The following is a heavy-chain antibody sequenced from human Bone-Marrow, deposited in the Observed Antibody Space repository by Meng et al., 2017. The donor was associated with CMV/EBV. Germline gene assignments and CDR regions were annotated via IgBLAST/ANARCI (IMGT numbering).Heavy chain of an antibody. Sequence: AGSGFTFSSYSMNWVRQAPGKGLEWVSSISSSSSYIYYADSVKGRFTISRDNAKNSLYLQMNSLRVEDTAVYYCAREKVAAGWFDPWGQGTLVTVSS. D-gene: IGHD6-13*01. CDR2: ISSSSSYI. J-gene: IGHJ5*02. CDR3: AREKVAAGWFDP. CDR1: GFTFSSYS. V-gene: IGHV3-21*01.